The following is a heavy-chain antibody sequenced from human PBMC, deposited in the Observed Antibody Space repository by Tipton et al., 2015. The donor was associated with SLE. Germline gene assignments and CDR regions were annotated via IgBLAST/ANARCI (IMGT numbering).Heavy chain of an antibody. CDR3: ARDGGAAAGPLGAFDI. J-gene: IGHJ3*02. CDR2: IYYSGST. V-gene: IGHV4-59*05. Sequence: TLSLTCTVSGGSISSYYWSWIRQPPGKGLEWIGSIYYSGSTYYNPSLKSRVTISVDTSKNQFSLKLSSVTAADTAVYYCARDGGAAAGPLGAFDIWGQGTMVTVSS. CDR1: GGSISSYY. D-gene: IGHD6-13*01.